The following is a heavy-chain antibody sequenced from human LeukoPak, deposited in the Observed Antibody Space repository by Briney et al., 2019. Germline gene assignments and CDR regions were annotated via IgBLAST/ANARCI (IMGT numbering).Heavy chain of an antibody. CDR3: ASRDSGDYPYFDY. Sequence: GGSLRLSCAASGFAFSNAWMSWVRQAPGKGLEWVGRIKSKTDGGTTDYAAPVKGRFTISRDDSKNTLYLQMNSLRAEDTAVYYCASRDSGDYPYFDYWGQGTLVIVSS. J-gene: IGHJ4*02. D-gene: IGHD4-17*01. CDR1: GFAFSNAW. CDR2: IKSKTDGGTT. V-gene: IGHV3-15*01.